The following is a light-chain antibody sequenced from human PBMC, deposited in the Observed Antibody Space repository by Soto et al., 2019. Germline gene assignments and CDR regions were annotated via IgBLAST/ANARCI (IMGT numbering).Light chain of an antibody. J-gene: IGKJ4*01. V-gene: IGKV3-20*01. CDR2: GAS. Sequence: EIVVTQSPGTLSLSPGERATLSCRASQSVSSSYLAWYQQKPGQAPRLLIYGASSRATGIPDRFSGSGSGTDFTLTISRLEPEDFAVYYCHQYDSSPLPFGGGTKVEIK. CDR1: QSVSSSY. CDR3: HQYDSSPLP.